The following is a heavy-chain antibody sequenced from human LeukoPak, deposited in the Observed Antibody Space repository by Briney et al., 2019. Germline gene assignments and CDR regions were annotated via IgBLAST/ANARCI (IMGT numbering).Heavy chain of an antibody. CDR1: GFTFGDYA. CDR3: TRRTYYYDSSGYYYSNYFDY. D-gene: IGHD3-22*01. V-gene: IGHV3-49*03. J-gene: IGHJ4*02. CDR2: IRSKAYRGTT. Sequence: GGSLRLSCTASGFTFGDYAMSWLRQVPGKGLEWVSYIRSKAYRGTTEYAASVNGRFTISRHDSKSIAYLQMNSLKTEDTAVYYCTRRTYYYDSSGYYYSNYFDYWGQGTLVTVSS.